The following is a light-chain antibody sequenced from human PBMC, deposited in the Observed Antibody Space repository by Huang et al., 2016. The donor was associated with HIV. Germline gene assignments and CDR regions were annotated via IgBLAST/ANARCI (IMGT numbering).Light chain of an antibody. V-gene: IGKV3-20*01. J-gene: IGKJ4*01. CDR2: GAS. CDR1: HRVSSSS. Sequence: EIVLTQSPGTLSLSPGERATLSCRASHRVSSSSLAWYQQKPGQAPRLLIYGASSRATGIPDRFGGSGSGTDFTLTISRLEPEDFSVYYCQLYRGSLTVGGGTKVEIK. CDR3: QLYRGSLT.